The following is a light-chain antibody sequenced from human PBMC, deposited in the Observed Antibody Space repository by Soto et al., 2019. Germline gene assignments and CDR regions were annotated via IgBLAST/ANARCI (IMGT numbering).Light chain of an antibody. J-gene: IGLJ3*02. V-gene: IGLV1-40*01. CDR1: SSNIGAGYD. CDR3: QSYDSSLRVRV. CDR2: GNS. Sequence: QSVLTQPPSVSGAPGQRVTISCTGSSSNIGAGYDVHWYQQLPGTAPKLLIYGNSNRPSGVPDRFSGSKSGTSASLAITGLQAEDEADYYCQSYDSSLRVRVFGGGNKLTVL.